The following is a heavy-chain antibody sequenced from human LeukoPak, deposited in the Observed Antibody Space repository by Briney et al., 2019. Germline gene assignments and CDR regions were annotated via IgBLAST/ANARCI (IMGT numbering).Heavy chain of an antibody. CDR2: IKNDGSEK. CDR3: TRDSGLTGYDLLDY. CDR1: GFPFSTYW. J-gene: IGHJ4*02. D-gene: IGHD5-12*01. V-gene: IGHV3-7*01. Sequence: GGSLRLSCAASGFPFSTYWIAWVRQAPGKGLEWVANIKNDGSEKYYVDSVKGRFTISRDNAENSLFLQMNSLRVEDTAIYYCTRDSGLTGYDLLDYWGQGTLVTVSS.